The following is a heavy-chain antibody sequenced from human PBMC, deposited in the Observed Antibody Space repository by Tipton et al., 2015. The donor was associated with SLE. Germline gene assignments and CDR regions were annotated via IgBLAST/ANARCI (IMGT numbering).Heavy chain of an antibody. J-gene: IGHJ4*02. V-gene: IGHV4-39*07. CDR2: VCYGVNT. CDR1: GGSIRSRSVS. CDR3: ARNTLVQGVIPYYFDY. D-gene: IGHD3-10*01. Sequence: LRLSCTVSGGSIRSRSVSWGWIRQPPGKGLEWIGSVCYGVNTYYNPSLKSRVTMSVDTSKNQLSLRLSSAAAADTAVYYCARNTLVQGVIPYYFDYWGQGSLVTVSS.